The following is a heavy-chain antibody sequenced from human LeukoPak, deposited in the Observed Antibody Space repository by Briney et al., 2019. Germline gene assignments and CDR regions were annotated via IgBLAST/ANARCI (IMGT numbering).Heavy chain of an antibody. Sequence: HPGGSLRLSCATSGFTFSNYWMAWVRQAPGKGLEWVASIKQDGSERNYVDSVRGRFTISRDNAKNSLYVLMNSLRAEDTAVYYCARDIGYGDCWGQGTLVTVSS. V-gene: IGHV3-7*01. CDR2: IKQDGSER. CDR3: ARDIGYGDC. J-gene: IGHJ4*02. D-gene: IGHD5-18*01. CDR1: GFTFSNYW.